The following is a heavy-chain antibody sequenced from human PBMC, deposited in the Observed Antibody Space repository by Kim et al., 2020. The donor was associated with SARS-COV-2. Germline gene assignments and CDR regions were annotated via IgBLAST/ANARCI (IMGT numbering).Heavy chain of an antibody. V-gene: IGHV7-4-1*02. CDR2: INTNTGNP. D-gene: IGHD3-3*01. Sequence: ASVKVSCKASGYTFTSYAMNWVRQAPGQGLEWMGWINTNTGNPTYAQGFTGRFVFSLDTSVSTAYLQISSLKAEDTAVYYCARDRADLGVVIRLRGELGGVDAFVIWGQGTMVTVSS. CDR3: ARDRADLGVVIRLRGELGGVDAFVI. J-gene: IGHJ3*02. CDR1: GYTFTSYA.